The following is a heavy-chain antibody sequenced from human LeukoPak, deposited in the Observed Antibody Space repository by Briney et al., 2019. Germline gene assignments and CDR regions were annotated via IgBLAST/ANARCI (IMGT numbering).Heavy chain of an antibody. CDR2: ISAYNGNT. CDR1: GYTLTSYG. D-gene: IGHD6-19*01. Sequence: ASVKVSCKASGYTLTSYGISWVRQAPGQGLEWMGWISAYNGNTNYAQKLQGRVTMTTDTSTSTAYMELRSLRSDDTAVYYCARDYSSGWFPYYYGMDVWGQGTTVTVSS. J-gene: IGHJ6*02. V-gene: IGHV1-18*01. CDR3: ARDYSSGWFPYYYGMDV.